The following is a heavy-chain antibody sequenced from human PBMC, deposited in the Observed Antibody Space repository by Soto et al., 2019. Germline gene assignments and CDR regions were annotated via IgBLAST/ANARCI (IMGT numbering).Heavy chain of an antibody. Sequence: ASVKVSCKASGYTFSSYGITWVRQAPGQGLEWMGWIGPYNAKTNYTKNLQGRVTMTTDTSTGKAYMELRSLRFDDTAVYYCASRIRHRHAFDVWGQGTLVTVSS. CDR2: IGPYNAKT. CDR3: ASRIRHRHAFDV. V-gene: IGHV1-18*04. J-gene: IGHJ3*01. CDR1: GYTFSSYG.